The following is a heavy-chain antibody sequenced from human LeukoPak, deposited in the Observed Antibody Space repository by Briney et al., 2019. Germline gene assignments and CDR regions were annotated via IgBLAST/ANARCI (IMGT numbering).Heavy chain of an antibody. Sequence: GGSLRLSCAASGFTFSDHYMSWIRLAPGKGLEWVSSISTSGTTMYYADSVKGRFTISRDNAKNSLCLQMNSLRAEDTAVYYCARSGHCISTSCYSIWRRSLYGMDVWGQGTTVTVSS. V-gene: IGHV3-11*01. D-gene: IGHD2-2*02. CDR1: GFTFSDHY. CDR2: ISTSGTTM. J-gene: IGHJ6*02. CDR3: ARSGHCISTSCYSIWRRSLYGMDV.